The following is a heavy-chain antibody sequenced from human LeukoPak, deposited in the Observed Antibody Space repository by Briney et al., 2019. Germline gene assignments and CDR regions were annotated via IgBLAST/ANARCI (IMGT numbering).Heavy chain of an antibody. Sequence: SVKVSCKASVGTFSSYAISWVRQAPGQGLEWMGGIIPIFGTANYAQKFQGRVTITADESTSTAYMELSSLRSEDTAVYYCARDRAPVVPAAIRYYYYYMDGSGKGTTVTDSS. J-gene: IGHJ6*03. D-gene: IGHD2-2*02. CDR3: ARDRAPVVPAAIRYYYYYMDG. CDR1: VGTFSSYA. V-gene: IGHV1-69*13. CDR2: IIPIFGTA.